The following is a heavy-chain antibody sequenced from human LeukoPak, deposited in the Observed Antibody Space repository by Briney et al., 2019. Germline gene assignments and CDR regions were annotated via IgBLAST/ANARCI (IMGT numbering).Heavy chain of an antibody. CDR2: ISSSSSYI. CDR3: ARLAVAGTDFDY. D-gene: IGHD6-13*01. Sequence: PGGSLTLSCAASGFTFSSYSMIWVRQAPGKGLEWASSISSSSSYIYYACSVKGRFTISRENAKNSLYLQMVSQRAEDTAVYYCARLAVAGTDFDYWGQGTLVTVSS. V-gene: IGHV3-21*01. J-gene: IGHJ4*02. CDR1: GFTFSSYS.